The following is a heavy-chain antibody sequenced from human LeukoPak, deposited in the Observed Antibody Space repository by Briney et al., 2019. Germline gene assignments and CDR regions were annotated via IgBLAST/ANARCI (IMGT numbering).Heavy chain of an antibody. D-gene: IGHD2-2*01. CDR1: GYTFSKYW. J-gene: IGHJ3*02. CDR3: ARHRSSPDAFDI. V-gene: IGHV5-51*01. CDR2: IYPGDYDT. Sequence: GESLKISCKAFGYTFSKYWIGWVRQMPGKGLERMGIIYPGDYDTMYSPSFQGQVTISADRSIDTAYLQWSSLKASDTAIYYCARHRSSPDAFDIWGQGTLVTVSS.